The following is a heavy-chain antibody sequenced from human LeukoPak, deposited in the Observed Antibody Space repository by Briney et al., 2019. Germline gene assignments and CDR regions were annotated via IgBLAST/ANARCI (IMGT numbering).Heavy chain of an antibody. CDR1: GGSISSGDYY. V-gene: IGHV4-61*08. J-gene: IGHJ6*02. CDR2: VYYSGST. Sequence: SETLSLTCTVSGGSISSGDYYWSWIRQPPGKGLEWIGYVYYSGSTNYNPSLKSGVTISVDTSKNQFSLKLTSVTAADTAVYYCARSGSSGYYYGVDVWGQGTTVTVSS. CDR3: ARSGSSGYYYGVDV. D-gene: IGHD6-6*01.